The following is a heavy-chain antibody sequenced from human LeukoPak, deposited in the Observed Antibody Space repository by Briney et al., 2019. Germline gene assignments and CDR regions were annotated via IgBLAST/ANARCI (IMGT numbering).Heavy chain of an antibody. CDR2: VSHSGAT. D-gene: IGHD2-2*01. CDR3: ASRIVVSPTAIETWFDY. V-gene: IGHV4-39*06. J-gene: IGHJ4*02. CDR1: GASVSSSTYF. Sequence: SETLSLTCAVSGASVSSSTYFWGWIRQPPGEGPEWLGSVSHSGATYYNPSLKSRVTISLDTSKNQITLTVTSVTVADTALYFCASRIVVSPTAIETWFDYWGQGTLVTVSS.